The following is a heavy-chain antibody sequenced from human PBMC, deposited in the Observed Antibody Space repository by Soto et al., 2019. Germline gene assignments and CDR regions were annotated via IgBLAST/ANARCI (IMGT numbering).Heavy chain of an antibody. V-gene: IGHV4-59*08. D-gene: IGHD6-19*01. CDR3: ARQSSGWYNWFDP. J-gene: IGHJ5*02. CDR2: IYYSGTT. CDR1: GGSITNYY. Sequence: PSETLSLTCTVSGGSITNYYWSWIRQPPGKGLEWIGYIYYSGTTNYNPSLKSRVTISVDTSKNQFSLKLSSVTAGETAVYYCARQSSGWYNWFDPWGQGTLVTVS.